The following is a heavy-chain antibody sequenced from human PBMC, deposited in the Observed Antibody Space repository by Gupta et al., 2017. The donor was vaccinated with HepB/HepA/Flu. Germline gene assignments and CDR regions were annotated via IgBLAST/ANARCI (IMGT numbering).Heavy chain of an antibody. Sequence: QVHLVQSGAEVKKPGASVKVSCKVSGYTISELSMHWVRQAPGKGLEWMGGFDYEDGETIYAQNFQGRVTMTEDTSTDTAYMELRSLTFEDTAVYYCASVRGFPRYGDYYRNQYFQHWGQGTLVTVSS. D-gene: IGHD3-22*01. V-gene: IGHV1-24*01. CDR1: GYTISELS. CDR3: ASVRGFPRYGDYYRNQYFQH. CDR2: FDYEDGET. J-gene: IGHJ1*01.